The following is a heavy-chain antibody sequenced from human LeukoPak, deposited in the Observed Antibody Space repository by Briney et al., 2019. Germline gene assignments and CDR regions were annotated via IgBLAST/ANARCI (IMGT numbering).Heavy chain of an antibody. CDR2: INPNSGGT. V-gene: IGHV1-2*02. Sequence: ASVKVFCKASGYTFTGYYMHWVRQAPGQGLEWMGWINPNSGGTNYAQKFQGRVTMTRDTSISTAYMELSRLRSDDTAVYYCARGAGGSGYDFPLDAFDIWGQGTMVTVSS. D-gene: IGHD5-12*01. CDR1: GYTFTGYY. J-gene: IGHJ3*02. CDR3: ARGAGGSGYDFPLDAFDI.